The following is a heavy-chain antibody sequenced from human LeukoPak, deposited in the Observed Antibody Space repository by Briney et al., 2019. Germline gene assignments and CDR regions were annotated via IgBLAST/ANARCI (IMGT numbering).Heavy chain of an antibody. V-gene: IGHV3-23*01. CDR3: AKDLDSSGWYESPGNY. Sequence: GGSLRLSCAASGFTFSSYAMSWVRQAPGKGLEWVSLISTSGTPHYADSVKGRFTISRDNSKNTLYLQINSLRAEDTAVYYCAKDLDSSGWYESPGNYWGQGTLVTVSS. CDR2: ISTSGTP. J-gene: IGHJ4*02. CDR1: GFTFSSYA. D-gene: IGHD6-19*01.